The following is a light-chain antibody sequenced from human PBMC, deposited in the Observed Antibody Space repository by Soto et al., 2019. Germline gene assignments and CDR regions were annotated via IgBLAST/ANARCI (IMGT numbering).Light chain of an antibody. CDR1: TSDVGSYNL. Sequence: QSVLTQPASVSGSPGQSITISCAGTTSDVGSYNLVSWYQQHPGEAPKLMIYEGSKRPSGVSNRFSGSKSGNTASLTISGLQAEDEADYYCCSYAGSTNMVFGGGTQLTVL. V-gene: IGLV2-23*01. CDR3: CSYAGSTNMV. CDR2: EGS. J-gene: IGLJ2*01.